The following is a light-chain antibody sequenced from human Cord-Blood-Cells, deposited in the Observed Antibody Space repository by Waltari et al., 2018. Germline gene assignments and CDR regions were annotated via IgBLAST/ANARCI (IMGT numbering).Light chain of an antibody. CDR1: QSVSSN. V-gene: IGKV3-15*01. CDR3: QQYNNWPPYT. CDR2: GAS. Sequence: ELVITRLQATLSVSQGERATLPCRASQSVSSNLAWYQQKPGQAPRLLIYGASTRATGIPARFSGSGSGTEFTLTISSLQSEDFAVYYCQQYNNWPPYTFGQGTKLEIK. J-gene: IGKJ2*01.